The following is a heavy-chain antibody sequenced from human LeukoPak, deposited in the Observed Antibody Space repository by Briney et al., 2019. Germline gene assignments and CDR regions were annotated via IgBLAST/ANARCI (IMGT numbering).Heavy chain of an antibody. CDR3: ARDFSGSYDY. J-gene: IGHJ4*02. CDR2: IKQDGSEK. D-gene: IGHD1-26*01. Sequence: GGSLTLSCAASGFTFSSYWMSWVRQAPGKGLEWVANIKQDGSEKSYVDSVKGRFIISRDNAKKSLYLQMNSLRAEDTAVYYCARDFSGSYDYWGQGTLVTVSS. CDR1: GFTFSSYW. V-gene: IGHV3-7*01.